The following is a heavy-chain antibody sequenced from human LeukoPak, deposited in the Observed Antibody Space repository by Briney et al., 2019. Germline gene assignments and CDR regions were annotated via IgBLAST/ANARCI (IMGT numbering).Heavy chain of an antibody. V-gene: IGHV4-59*01. CDR2: IYYSGST. CDR3: ARVLSSWYGFDY. CDR1: GGSFSGYY. J-gene: IGHJ4*02. Sequence: ASETLSLTCAVYGGSFSGYYWSWIRQPPGKGLEWIGYIYYSGSTNYNPSLKSQVTISVDTSKNQFSLKLSSVTAADTAVYYCARVLSSWYGFDYWGQGTLVTVSS. D-gene: IGHD6-13*01.